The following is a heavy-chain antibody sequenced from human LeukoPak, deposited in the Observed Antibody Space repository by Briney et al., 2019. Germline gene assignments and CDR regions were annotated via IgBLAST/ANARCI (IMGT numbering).Heavy chain of an antibody. Sequence: GGSLRLSCAASGFTFSTYAMSWVRQAPGKGLEWVSGITGSDGRTYYADSVKGRFTISRDNSKNTLYLQLNSLRVEDTALYYCAKERGPYYYDSSGYGDAFDIWGQGTMVIVSS. CDR3: AKERGPYYYDSSGYGDAFDI. CDR2: ITGSDGRT. V-gene: IGHV3-23*01. J-gene: IGHJ3*02. CDR1: GFTFSTYA. D-gene: IGHD3-22*01.